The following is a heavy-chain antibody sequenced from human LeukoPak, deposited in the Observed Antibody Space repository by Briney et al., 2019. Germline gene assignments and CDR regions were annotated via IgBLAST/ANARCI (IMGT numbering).Heavy chain of an antibody. V-gene: IGHV4-59*08. CDR2: ISNSGTT. Sequence: SETLSLTCTVSGVSISSYYWSWIRQPPGKGLEWIGYISNSGTTNYNPSLKSRVTMSVDTSKNQFSLRLSSVTAADTAVYYCARGSNWGDYWGRGTLVTVSS. CDR1: GVSISSYY. J-gene: IGHJ4*02. CDR3: ARGSNWGDY. D-gene: IGHD7-27*01.